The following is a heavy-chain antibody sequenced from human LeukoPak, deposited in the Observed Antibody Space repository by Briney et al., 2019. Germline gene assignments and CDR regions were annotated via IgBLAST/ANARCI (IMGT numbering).Heavy chain of an antibody. CDR1: GYSFTSYW. CDR3: VRHVYGDYENNAFDI. CDR2: IYPGDSDT. J-gene: IGHJ3*02. D-gene: IGHD4-17*01. V-gene: IGHV5-51*01. Sequence: GESLKISCKGSGYSFTSYWIGWVRQMPGKGLEWMGIIYPGDSDTRYSPSFQGQVTISADKSISTAYLQWSSLKASDTAMYYCVRHVYGDYENNAFDIWGQGTMVTVSS.